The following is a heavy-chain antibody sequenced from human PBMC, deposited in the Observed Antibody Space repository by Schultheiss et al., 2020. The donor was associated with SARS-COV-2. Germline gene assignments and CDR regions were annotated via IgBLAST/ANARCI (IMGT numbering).Heavy chain of an antibody. V-gene: IGHV1-46*01. CDR2: INPSGGST. Sequence: ASVKVSCKASGYTFTSYYMHWVRQAPGQGLEWMGIINPSGGSTSYAQKFQGRVTMTRDTSTSTVYMELSSLRSEDTAVYYCARGLGLVVVAAKELDPWGQGTLVTVSS. CDR3: ARGLGLVVVAAKELDP. D-gene: IGHD2-15*01. CDR1: GYTFTSYY. J-gene: IGHJ5*02.